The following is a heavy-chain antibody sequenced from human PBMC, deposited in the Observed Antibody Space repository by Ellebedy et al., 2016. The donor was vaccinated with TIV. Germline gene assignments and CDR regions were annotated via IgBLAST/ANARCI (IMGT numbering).Heavy chain of an antibody. Sequence: GESLKISCAASGFTFSGHAMSWVRQTPGKGLEWVSGIIAGGDSTHYVDSVKDRFTLTRDNSKKTLYLEMNRLRTEDTAVYYCAKGSSSGFTYDRVGFEYWGQGTLVTVSS. D-gene: IGHD3-22*01. CDR2: IIAGGDST. CDR1: GFTFSGHA. J-gene: IGHJ4*02. CDR3: AKGSSSGFTYDRVGFEY. V-gene: IGHV3-23*01.